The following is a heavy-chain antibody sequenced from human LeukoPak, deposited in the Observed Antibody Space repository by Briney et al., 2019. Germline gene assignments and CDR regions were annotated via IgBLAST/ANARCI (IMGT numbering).Heavy chain of an antibody. CDR3: ARDAWGYYDSSGYSFGSQYYMDV. CDR1: GFTLSDHA. CDR2: ISGGGHST. V-gene: IGHV3-23*01. J-gene: IGHJ6*03. Sequence: GGSLRLSCAASGFTLSDHAMTWVRQPPGKGLEWVSAISGGGHSTYYADSVRGRFTISRDNSKDTLSLQMNSLTAEDTAFYFCARDAWGYYDSSGYSFGSQYYMDVWGRGTTVTVSS. D-gene: IGHD3-22*01.